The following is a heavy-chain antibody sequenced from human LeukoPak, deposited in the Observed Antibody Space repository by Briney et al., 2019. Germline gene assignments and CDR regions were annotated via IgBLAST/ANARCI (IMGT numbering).Heavy chain of an antibody. CDR2: ISGSGGST. V-gene: IGHV3-23*01. D-gene: IGHD2-15*01. CDR3: ARVGYCSGGSCFYYYYGMDV. CDR1: GFTFSSYA. J-gene: IGHJ6*02. Sequence: GSLRLSCAASGFTFSSYAVSWVRQAPGKGLEWVSAISGSGGSTYYADSVKGRFTISRDNAKNSLYLQMNSLRAEDTAVYYCARVGYCSGGSCFYYYYGMDVWGQGTTVTVSS.